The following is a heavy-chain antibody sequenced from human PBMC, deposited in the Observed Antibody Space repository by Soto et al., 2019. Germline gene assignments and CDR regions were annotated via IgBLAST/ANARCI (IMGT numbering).Heavy chain of an antibody. Sequence: QVQLQESGPGLVKPSQTLSLTCTVSGGSISSGGYYWSWIRQHPGKGLEWIGYIYYSGSTYYNPSLKSRVTLSVATSKNQFSLKLSSVTAADTAVYYCARGVTMVRGVIHTPYFDYWGQGTLVTVSS. V-gene: IGHV4-31*03. CDR1: GGSISSGGYY. CDR3: ARGVTMVRGVIHTPYFDY. D-gene: IGHD3-10*01. J-gene: IGHJ4*02. CDR2: IYYSGST.